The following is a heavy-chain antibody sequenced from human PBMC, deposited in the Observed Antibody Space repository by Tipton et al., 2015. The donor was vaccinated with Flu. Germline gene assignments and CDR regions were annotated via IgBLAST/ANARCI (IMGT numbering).Heavy chain of an antibody. Sequence: TLSLTCNVSGGAMSSYYWGWIRQPPGKGLEWIGTIYYSGGSTYYSPSLESLVTISVDTSKNQFSLKLTSVTAADTAVYYCARVPSGWGGYFDLWGRGTLVTVSS. D-gene: IGHD3-16*01. CDR3: ARVPSGWGGYFDL. CDR2: IYYSGGST. V-gene: IGHV4-39*07. J-gene: IGHJ2*01. CDR1: GGAMSSYY.